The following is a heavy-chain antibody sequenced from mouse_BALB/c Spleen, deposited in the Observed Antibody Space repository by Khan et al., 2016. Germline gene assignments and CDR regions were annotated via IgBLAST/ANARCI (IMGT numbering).Heavy chain of an antibody. D-gene: IGHD3-2*01. V-gene: IGHV10-3*03. CDR3: VSEGTARATSYAMDY. J-gene: IGHJ4*01. CDR2: IRSKSNNYAT. Sequence: EVQLVESGGGLVQPKGSLKLSCAASGFTFNTYAMHWVCQAPGKGLEWVARIRSKSNNYATYYADSVKDRFTISRDDSKSMLYLQMNNLKTEDTARYDCVSEGTARATSYAMDYWGQGTSVTVSS. CDR1: GFTFNTYA.